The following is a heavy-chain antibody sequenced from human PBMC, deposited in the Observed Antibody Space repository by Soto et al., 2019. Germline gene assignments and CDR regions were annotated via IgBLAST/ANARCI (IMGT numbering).Heavy chain of an antibody. V-gene: IGHV4-31*03. CDR1: CGSISSCGYY. J-gene: IGHJ4*02. CDR2: IYYSGST. Sequence: SETLSLTCTVSCGSISSCGYYWSWIRQHPGKGLEWIGYIYYSGSTYYNPSLKSRVTISVDTSKNQFSLKLSSVTAADTAVYYCARGPHVVHFVYWGQGTLVTVSS. CDR3: ARGPHVVHFVY. D-gene: IGHD2-21*01.